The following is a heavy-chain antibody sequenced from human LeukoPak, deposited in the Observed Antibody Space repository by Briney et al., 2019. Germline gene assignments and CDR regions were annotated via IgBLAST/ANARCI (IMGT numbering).Heavy chain of an antibody. D-gene: IGHD3-10*01. CDR2: IYSDNT. CDR1: GFTVSSNS. CDR3: AKDLDYYGSGSAFDY. Sequence: GGSLRLSCTVSGFTVSSNSMSWVRQAPGKGLEWVSFIYSDNTHYSDSVKGRFTISRDNSKNTLYLQMNSLRAEDTAVYYCAKDLDYYGSGSAFDYWGQGTLVTVSS. J-gene: IGHJ4*02. V-gene: IGHV3-66*03.